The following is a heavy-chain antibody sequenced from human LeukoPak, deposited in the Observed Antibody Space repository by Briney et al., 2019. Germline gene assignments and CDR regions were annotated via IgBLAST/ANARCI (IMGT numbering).Heavy chain of an antibody. D-gene: IGHD2-15*01. V-gene: IGHV4-59*01. J-gene: IGHJ3*02. CDR3: GKGPVVTFDI. CDR1: GGSISSSY. CDR2: IYYSGSP. Sequence: SETLSLTCTVSGGSISSSYWSWIRQPPGKGLEWIGYIYYSGSPNYNPSLKSRVTISVDTSKNQFSLKLTSVTAADTAVYYCGKGPVVTFDIWGQGTMVTVSS.